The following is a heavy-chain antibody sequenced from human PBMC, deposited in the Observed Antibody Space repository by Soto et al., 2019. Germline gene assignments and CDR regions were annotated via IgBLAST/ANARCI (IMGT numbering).Heavy chain of an antibody. J-gene: IGHJ6*02. Sequence: ASVKVSCKASGGTFSSYAISWVRQAPGQGLEWMGGIIPIFGTANYAQKFQGRVTITADESTSTAYMELSSLRSEDTAVYYCARRPADFYYYGMDVWGQGTMVTVSS. CDR2: IIPIFGTA. D-gene: IGHD2-2*01. CDR3: ARRPADFYYYGMDV. CDR1: GGTFSSYA. V-gene: IGHV1-69*13.